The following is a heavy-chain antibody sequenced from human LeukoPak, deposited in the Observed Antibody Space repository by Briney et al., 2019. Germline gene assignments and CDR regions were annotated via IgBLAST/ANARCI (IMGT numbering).Heavy chain of an antibody. J-gene: IGHJ4*02. V-gene: IGHV1-69*13. Sequence: SVKVSCKASGGTFSSYAISWVRQAPGQGLEWMGGIIPIFGTANCAQKFQGRVTITVDESTSTAYMELSSLRSEDTAVYYCARQVYDSSGQFDYWGQGTLVTVSS. CDR2: IIPIFGTA. CDR1: GGTFSSYA. D-gene: IGHD3-22*01. CDR3: ARQVYDSSGQFDY.